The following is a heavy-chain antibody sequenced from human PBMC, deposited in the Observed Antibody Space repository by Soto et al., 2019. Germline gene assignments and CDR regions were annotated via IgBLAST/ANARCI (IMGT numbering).Heavy chain of an antibody. Sequence: PGGSLRLSCAASGFTFSSYGMHWVRQAPGKGLEWVAVISYDGSNKYYADSVKGRFTISRDNSKNTLYLQMNSLRAEDTAVYYCAKDLRDSGSYSYYYYYGMDVWGQGTTVTVSS. J-gene: IGHJ6*02. V-gene: IGHV3-30*18. D-gene: IGHD1-26*01. CDR3: AKDLRDSGSYSYYYYYGMDV. CDR1: GFTFSSYG. CDR2: ISYDGSNK.